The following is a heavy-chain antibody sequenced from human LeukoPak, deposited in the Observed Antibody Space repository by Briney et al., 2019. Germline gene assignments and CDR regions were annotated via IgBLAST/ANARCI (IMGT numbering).Heavy chain of an antibody. Sequence: SETLSLTCTVSGGSISSYYWSWIRQPPGKGLEWIGYIYYSGSTNYNPSLKSRVTISVDTSKNQFSLKLSSVTAADTAVYYCARQSMVRGVTLYYYYYYMDVWGKGTTVTISS. CDR3: ARQSMVRGVTLYYYYYYMDV. J-gene: IGHJ6*03. D-gene: IGHD3-10*01. CDR1: GGSISSYY. CDR2: IYYSGST. V-gene: IGHV4-59*01.